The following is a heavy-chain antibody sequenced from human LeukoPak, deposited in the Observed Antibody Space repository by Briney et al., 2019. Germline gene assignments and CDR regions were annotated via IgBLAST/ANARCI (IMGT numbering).Heavy chain of an antibody. J-gene: IGHJ4*02. V-gene: IGHV4-31*03. CDR2: IYYSVST. CDR1: GGSISSGGYY. CDR3: ARGDYGGNEYYFDY. D-gene: IGHD4-23*01. Sequence: KASQTLSRNCTVSGGSISSGGYYWSWIGQHPGKGLEWIAYIYYSVSTYYNPSLKSRVTISLDTSKNQFSLKLSSVTAADTAVYYCARGDYGGNEYYFDYWGQGTLVTVSS.